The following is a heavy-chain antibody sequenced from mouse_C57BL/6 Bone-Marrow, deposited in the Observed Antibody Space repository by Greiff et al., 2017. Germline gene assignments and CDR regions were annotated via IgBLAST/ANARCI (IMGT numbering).Heavy chain of an antibody. Sequence: VQLQQSGAELVRPGTSVKVSCKASGYAFTNYLIEWVKQRPGQGLEWIGVINPGSGGTNYNEKFKGKATLTADKSSSTAYMQLSSLTSEDSAVYFCAREGDIFYYGNPVYFDYWGQGATLTASS. CDR2: INPGSGGT. CDR3: AREGDIFYYGNPVYFDY. J-gene: IGHJ2*01. V-gene: IGHV1-54*01. D-gene: IGHD2-1*01. CDR1: GYAFTNYL.